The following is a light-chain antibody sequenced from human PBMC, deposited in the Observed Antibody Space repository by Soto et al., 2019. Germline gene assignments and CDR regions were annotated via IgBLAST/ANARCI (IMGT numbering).Light chain of an antibody. Sequence: HMSQSPSSLSPSVGDRVTITCRASQSMRTYLNWDQQKQGKAPKRLTYAAGRLHSGVPSRVSGSGSGPDFALTISSLPPEHVATDYCKHSYSTPTCTFGQGTKVDIK. CDR1: QSMRTY. CDR2: AAG. V-gene: IGKV1-39*01. J-gene: IGKJ1*01. CDR3: KHSYSTPTCT.